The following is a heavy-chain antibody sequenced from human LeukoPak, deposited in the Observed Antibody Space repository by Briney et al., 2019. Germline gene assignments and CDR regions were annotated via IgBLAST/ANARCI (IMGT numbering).Heavy chain of an antibody. J-gene: IGHJ6*03. CDR3: ARATSDAPLFDYYYYYMDV. D-gene: IGHD4-11*01. CDR1: GYTFTGYY. Sequence: GASVKVSCKASGYTFTGYYMHWVRQAPGQGLEWMGWISAYNGNTNYAQKLQGRVTMTTDTSTSTAYMELRSLRSDDTAVYYCARATSDAPLFDYYYYYMDVWGKGTTVTVSS. V-gene: IGHV1-18*04. CDR2: ISAYNGNT.